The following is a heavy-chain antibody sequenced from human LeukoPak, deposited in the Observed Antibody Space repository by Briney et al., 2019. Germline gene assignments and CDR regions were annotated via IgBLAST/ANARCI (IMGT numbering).Heavy chain of an antibody. D-gene: IGHD3-22*01. CDR3: ARRSLYDSSGYYSSRRNYGPTTYFDY. J-gene: IGHJ4*02. CDR2: IDYSGST. Sequence: KPSETLSLTYTVSGGSISSSSYYWGWIRQPPGKGLEWIGSIDYSGSTYYNPSLKSRVTISVDTSKNQFSLKLSSVTAADTAVYFCARRSLYDSSGYYSSRRNYGPTTYFDYWGQGTLVTVSS. V-gene: IGHV4-39*07. CDR1: GGSISSSSYY.